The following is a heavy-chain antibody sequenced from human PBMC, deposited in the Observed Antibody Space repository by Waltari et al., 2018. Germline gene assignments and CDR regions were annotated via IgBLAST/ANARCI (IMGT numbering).Heavy chain of an antibody. CDR3: ARECSGSVCFDY. Sequence: EVQLVESGGGLVQPGGSLRLSCSASGFTFTSYCVSWVRQAPGEGLEWVANIKQDGSEKYYVDSVKGRFTISRDNAKNSLYLQMNSLRAEDTAVYYCARECSGSVCFDYWGQGTLVTVSS. CDR1: GFTFTSYC. CDR2: IKQDGSEK. D-gene: IGHD2-15*01. J-gene: IGHJ4*02. V-gene: IGHV3-7*01.